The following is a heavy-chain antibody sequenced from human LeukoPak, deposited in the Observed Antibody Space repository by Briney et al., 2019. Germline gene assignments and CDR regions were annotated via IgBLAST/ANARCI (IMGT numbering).Heavy chain of an antibody. CDR2: IYHSGST. V-gene: IGHV4-38-2*02. D-gene: IGHD6-19*01. Sequence: SETLSLTCTVSGYSISSGYYWGWMRQPPGKGLEWIGSIYHSGSTYYNPSLKSRVTISVDTSKNQFSLKLSSVTAADTAVYYCARGPHSSPSRYFDYWGQGTLVTVSS. J-gene: IGHJ4*02. CDR1: GYSISSGYY. CDR3: ARGPHSSPSRYFDY.